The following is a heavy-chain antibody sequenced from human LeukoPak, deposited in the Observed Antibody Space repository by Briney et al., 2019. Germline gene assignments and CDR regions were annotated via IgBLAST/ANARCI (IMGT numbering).Heavy chain of an antibody. CDR1: GFTFSSHW. V-gene: IGHV3-73*01. J-gene: IGHJ4*02. CDR3: TVYCSGGSCRDRLDY. CDR2: IRSKANSYAT. Sequence: GGSLRLSCAASGFTFSSHWMSWVRQAPGKGLEWVGRIRSKANSYATAYAASVKGRFTISRDDSKNTAYLQMNSLKTEDTAVYYCTVYCSGGSCRDRLDYWGQGTLVTVSS. D-gene: IGHD2-15*01.